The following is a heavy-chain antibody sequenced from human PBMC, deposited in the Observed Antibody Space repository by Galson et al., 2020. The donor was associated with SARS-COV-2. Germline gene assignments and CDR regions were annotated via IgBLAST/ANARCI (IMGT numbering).Heavy chain of an antibody. CDR3: ARSNLDCYNRLNY. CDR1: GYTFTGYY. CDR2: INPNSGGA. Sequence: ASVKVSCRASGYTFTGYYINWLRQAPGQGPEWMGWINPNSGGAKYAHRFQGRVTMTRDTSISAAYMELSRLTSDDTAIYYCARSNLDCYNRLNYWGQGTLVTVAS. D-gene: IGHD2-21*01. J-gene: IGHJ4*02. V-gene: IGHV1-2*07.